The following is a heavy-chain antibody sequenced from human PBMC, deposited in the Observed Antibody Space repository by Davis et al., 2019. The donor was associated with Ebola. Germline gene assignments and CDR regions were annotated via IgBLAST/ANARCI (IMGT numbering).Heavy chain of an antibody. Sequence: SETLSLTCSVSGASISSYYWSWIRQAPGKGLQWIGEIYHSGSTNYNPSLKSRVAISVDKSKNQFSLKLSSVTAADAAVYYCARDYYDSSGFLWYFDLWGRGTLVAVSS. J-gene: IGHJ2*01. CDR2: IYHSGST. V-gene: IGHV4-59*12. CDR1: GASISSYY. D-gene: IGHD3-22*01. CDR3: ARDYYDSSGFLWYFDL.